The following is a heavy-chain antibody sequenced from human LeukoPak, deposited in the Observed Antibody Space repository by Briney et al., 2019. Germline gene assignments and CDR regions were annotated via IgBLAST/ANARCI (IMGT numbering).Heavy chain of an antibody. Sequence: GGSLRLSCAASGFTFSSYSMTWVRQAPGKGLEWVSYISSSSSTIYYADSVKGRLTISRDNAKNSLYLQMNSLRAEDTAVYYCARDYGSSGWYSDYWGQGTLVTVSS. D-gene: IGHD6-19*01. CDR2: ISSSSSTI. CDR3: ARDYGSSGWYSDY. V-gene: IGHV3-48*01. CDR1: GFTFSSYS. J-gene: IGHJ4*02.